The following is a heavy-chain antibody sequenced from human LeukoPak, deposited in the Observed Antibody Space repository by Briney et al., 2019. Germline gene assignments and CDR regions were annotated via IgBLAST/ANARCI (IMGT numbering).Heavy chain of an antibody. J-gene: IGHJ4*02. V-gene: IGHV1-18*01. CDR2: ISAYNGNT. CDR1: GYTFTSYG. Sequence: ASVKVSCKASGYTFTSYGISWVRQAPGQGLEWMGWISAYNGNTNYAQKLQGRVTMTTDTSASTAYMELRSLRSDDTAVYYCARDLPIVGATSDFDYWGQGTLVTVSS. CDR3: ARDLPIVGATSDFDY. D-gene: IGHD1-26*01.